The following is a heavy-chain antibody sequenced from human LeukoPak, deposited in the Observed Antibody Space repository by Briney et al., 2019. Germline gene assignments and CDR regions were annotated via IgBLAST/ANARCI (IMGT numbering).Heavy chain of an antibody. J-gene: IGHJ4*02. D-gene: IGHD4/OR15-4a*01. CDR3: ARGLLDYSDYFDY. V-gene: IGHV4-4*07. CDR2: IHCGGTT. Sequence: SETLSLTCSVSGDSISPYFWSWIRQPAGKRLEWIGRIHCGGTTNYSPSLESRVTMSVDTSKSQFSLRLTSVTAADTAVYYCARGLLDYSDYFDYWGQGTLVTVSS. CDR1: GDSISPYF.